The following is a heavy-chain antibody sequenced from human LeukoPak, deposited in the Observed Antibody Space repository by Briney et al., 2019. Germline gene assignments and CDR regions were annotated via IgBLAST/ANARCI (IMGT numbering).Heavy chain of an antibody. CDR2: MLYDGSNE. CDR3: VKDRTGTYTLDY. V-gene: IGHV3-30*18. Sequence: GGSLRLSCAASGFTFSNYGMHWVRQAPGRGLEWVAVMLYDGSNEYYADSVKGRFTISRDNSKNTLNLQMNSLRAEDTAVYYCVKDRTGTYTLDYWGQGTLVTVSS. J-gene: IGHJ4*02. D-gene: IGHD3-10*01. CDR1: GFTFSNYG.